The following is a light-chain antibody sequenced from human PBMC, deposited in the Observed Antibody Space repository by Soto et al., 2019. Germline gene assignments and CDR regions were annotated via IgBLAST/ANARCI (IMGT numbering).Light chain of an antibody. V-gene: IGLV2-8*01. Sequence: QSALTQPPSASGSPGQSVTISCTGTSSDVGRYNFVSWYQQHPGKAPQLIIYEVTKRPSGVPERFSGSKSGNTASLTVSGLQAEDEADYYCSSYAATNNYVFGPGTKVTVL. CDR2: EVT. CDR3: SSYAATNNYV. CDR1: SSDVGRYNF. J-gene: IGLJ1*01.